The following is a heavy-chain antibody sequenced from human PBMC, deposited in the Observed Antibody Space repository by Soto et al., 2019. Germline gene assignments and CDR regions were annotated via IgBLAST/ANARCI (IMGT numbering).Heavy chain of an antibody. V-gene: IGHV3-30*18. D-gene: IGHD2-21*01. CDR2: ISAGGNTK. Sequence: QVQLVESGGGVVQPGTSLRLACAASGFTLSNIGMQWVRQAPGKGLEWVAVISAGGNTKYYADSVKGRFTISRENSKNTLFLQMNSMRTEDTAMYYCAKESGGERYAAYFDYWGQGTLVTVSS. CDR3: AKESGGERYAAYFDY. CDR1: GFTLSNIG. J-gene: IGHJ4*02.